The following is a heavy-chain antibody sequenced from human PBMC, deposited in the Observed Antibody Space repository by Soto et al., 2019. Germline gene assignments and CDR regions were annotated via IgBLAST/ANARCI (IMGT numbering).Heavy chain of an antibody. CDR1: GGSISSGGYY. CDR2: IYYRGRT. Sequence: QVQLQESGPGLVKPSQTLSLTCTVSGGSISSGGYYWSWIRQHPGKGLEWIGYIYYRGRTYYNPSLKSRVTKSVDTSKNQFSLKLSSVTAADTAVYYCARDSTYYYDSSGYYGVGYFDYWGQGTLVTVSS. J-gene: IGHJ4*02. CDR3: ARDSTYYYDSSGYYGVGYFDY. D-gene: IGHD3-22*01. V-gene: IGHV4-31*03.